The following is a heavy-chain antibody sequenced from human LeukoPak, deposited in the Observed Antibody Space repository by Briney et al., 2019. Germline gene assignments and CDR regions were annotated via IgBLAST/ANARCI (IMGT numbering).Heavy chain of an antibody. V-gene: IGHV4-34*01. Sequence: SETLSLTCAVYGGSFSDYFWSWIRQPPGKGLEWIGEISHSGSTSYNPSLRSRVTISGDTSKKQFSLKLSSVTAADTAVYYCVTYYYGSSAPKRNYWGQGILVTVSS. CDR2: ISHSGST. D-gene: IGHD3-22*01. CDR1: GGSFSDYF. CDR3: VTYYYGSSAPKRNY. J-gene: IGHJ4*02.